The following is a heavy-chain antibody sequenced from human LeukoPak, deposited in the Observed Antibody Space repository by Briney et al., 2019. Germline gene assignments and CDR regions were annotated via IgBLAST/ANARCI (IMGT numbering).Heavy chain of an antibody. D-gene: IGHD3-22*01. CDR3: ARYYYDSSGYEATKLDY. J-gene: IGHJ4*02. CDR1: GYSFTSYW. CDR2: LYPGDSDT. Sequence: GESLKISCKGSGYSFTSYWIGWVRQMPGKGLEWMGILYPGDSDTRYSPSFQGQVTISADKSISTAYLQWSSLKASDTAMYYCARYYYDSSGYEATKLDYWGQGTLVTVSS. V-gene: IGHV5-51*01.